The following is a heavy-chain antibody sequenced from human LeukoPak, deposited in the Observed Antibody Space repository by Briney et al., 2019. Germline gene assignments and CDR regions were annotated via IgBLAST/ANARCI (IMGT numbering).Heavy chain of an antibody. V-gene: IGHV4-34*01. CDR1: GGSFSGFH. CDR3: ARGRRIVVLPGRGYFDL. J-gene: IGHJ2*01. CDR2: INRSGST. Sequence: SETLSLTCAVYGGSFSGFHWNWIRQPPGKGLEWIGDINRSGSTHYNPSLKSRVTLSVDTSTNHFSLNIKSVTAADTAMYYCARGRRIVVLPGRGYFDLWGRGTLVTVSS. D-gene: IGHD4/OR15-4a*01.